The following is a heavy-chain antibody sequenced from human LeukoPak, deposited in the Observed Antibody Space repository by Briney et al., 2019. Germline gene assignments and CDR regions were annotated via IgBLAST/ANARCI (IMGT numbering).Heavy chain of an antibody. Sequence: QPGRSRRLSCAASGFTFDDYAMHWVRQAPGKGLEWVSGISWNSGSVGYVDSVKGRFTISRDNAKNSLYLQMNSLRAEDTAVYYCATVGGSYSPADYWGQGTLVTVSS. CDR2: ISWNSGSV. J-gene: IGHJ4*02. D-gene: IGHD1-26*01. V-gene: IGHV3-9*01. CDR3: ATVGGSYSPADY. CDR1: GFTFDDYA.